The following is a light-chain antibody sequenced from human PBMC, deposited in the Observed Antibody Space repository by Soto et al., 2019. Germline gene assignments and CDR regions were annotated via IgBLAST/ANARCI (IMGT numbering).Light chain of an antibody. V-gene: IGKV1-12*01. CDR2: AAS. Sequence: DIQMTQSPCSVSASVGDRVTITCRASQGISNWLAWYQQKPGEAPKFLIYAASSLPSGVPYRFSGSGSGTDFALTISSLEPEDFGTYYCLHYSSSLRTFGQGTKVDIK. CDR3: LHYSSSLRT. CDR1: QGISNW. J-gene: IGKJ1*01.